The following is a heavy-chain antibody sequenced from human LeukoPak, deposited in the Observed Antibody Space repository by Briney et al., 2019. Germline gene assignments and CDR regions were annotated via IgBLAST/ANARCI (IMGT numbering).Heavy chain of an antibody. D-gene: IGHD3-22*01. Sequence: SQTLTLTCTVSGGSISSGDYYWSWIRQPPGKGLGWIGYIYYSGSTYYNPSLKSRVTISVDTSKNQFSLKLSSVTAADTAVYYCARDLAYDSSGYYYAPTYGMDVRGQGTTVTVSS. J-gene: IGHJ6*02. CDR2: IYYSGST. CDR3: ARDLAYDSSGYYYAPTYGMDV. V-gene: IGHV4-30-4*01. CDR1: GGSISSGDYY.